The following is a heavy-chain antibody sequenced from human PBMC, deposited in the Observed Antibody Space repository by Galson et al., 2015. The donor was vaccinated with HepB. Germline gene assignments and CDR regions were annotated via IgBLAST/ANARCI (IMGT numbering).Heavy chain of an antibody. Sequence: QSGAEVKKPGESLKISCKGSGYSFTSYWIGWVRQMPGKGLEWMGIIYPGDSDTRYSPPFQGQVTISADKSSSTAYLQWSSLKASDTAMYYCARVTIDRGWLQFVPNGCQHWGQGTLVPVSS. J-gene: IGHJ1*01. D-gene: IGHD5-24*01. V-gene: IGHV5-51*01. CDR2: IYPGDSDT. CDR1: GYSFTSYW. CDR3: ARVTIDRGWLQFVPNGCQH.